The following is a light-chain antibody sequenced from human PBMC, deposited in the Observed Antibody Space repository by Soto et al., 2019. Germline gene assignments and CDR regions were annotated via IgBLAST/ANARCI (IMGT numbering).Light chain of an antibody. Sequence: DIQITQAPSTLSASLGDRVTIACRASQSISNYLNWYQQRPGKAPKLLIYAASSLQSGVPSRFSGSGSGTDFTLTISSLQPEDFVTYYCQQTYSTPITFGQGTRLEIK. CDR2: AAS. V-gene: IGKV1-39*01. CDR3: QQTYSTPIT. J-gene: IGKJ5*01. CDR1: QSISNY.